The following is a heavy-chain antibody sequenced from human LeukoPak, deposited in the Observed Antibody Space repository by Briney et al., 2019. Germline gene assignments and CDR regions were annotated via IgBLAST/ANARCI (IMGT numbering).Heavy chain of an antibody. V-gene: IGHV1-2*02. CDR2: INPNSGGT. Sequence: ASVKVSCKASGYTFTGYYMHWVRQAPGQGLEWMGWINPNSGGTNYSQKFQGRVTMTRDTSISTAYMELSRLRSDDTAVYYCARGQWIQLWLFDYWGQGTLVTVSS. CDR1: GYTFTGYY. D-gene: IGHD5-18*01. CDR3: ARGQWIQLWLFDY. J-gene: IGHJ4*02.